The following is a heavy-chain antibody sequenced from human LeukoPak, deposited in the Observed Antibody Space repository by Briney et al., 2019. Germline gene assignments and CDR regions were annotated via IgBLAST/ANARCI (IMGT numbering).Heavy chain of an antibody. J-gene: IGHJ5*02. CDR1: GYTFTSYA. D-gene: IGHD2-2*01. V-gene: IGHV1-3*01. CDR3: ARGYCSSTSCYWDNWFDP. Sequence: ASVKVCCKASGYTFTSYAMHWVRQAPGQRLEWMGWINAGNGNTKYSQKFQGRVTITRDTSASTAYMELSSLRSEDTAVYYCARGYCSSTSCYWDNWFDPWGQGTLVTVSS. CDR2: INAGNGNT.